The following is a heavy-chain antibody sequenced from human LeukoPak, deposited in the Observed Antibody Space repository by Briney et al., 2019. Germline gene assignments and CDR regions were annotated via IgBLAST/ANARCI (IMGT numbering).Heavy chain of an antibody. V-gene: IGHV3-15*01. CDR2: IKSKTDGGTK. D-gene: IGHD6-19*01. CDR1: GFTFSNAW. CDR3: TTGFPIAVAGTGFDY. Sequence: PGGTLSLSCAASGFTFSNAWMSWVRQAPGKGLEWVGRIKSKTDGGTKDYAAPVTGRFTISRDDSKNTLYLQMNNLKTEDTAVYYFTTGFPIAVAGTGFDYWGQGTLVTVCS. J-gene: IGHJ4*02.